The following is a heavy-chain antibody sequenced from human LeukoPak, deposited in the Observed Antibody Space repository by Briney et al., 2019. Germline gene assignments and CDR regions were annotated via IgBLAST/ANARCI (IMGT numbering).Heavy chain of an antibody. CDR2: IYYSGST. D-gene: IGHD2-21*01. CDR3: TRHSLIFNWFDP. V-gene: IGHV4-59*12. CDR1: GGSISSYY. Sequence: SETLSLTCTVSGGSISSYYWSWIRQPPGKGLEWIGYIYYSGSTNYNPSLKSRVTISVDTSKNQFSLKLSSVTAADTAVYYCTRHSLIFNWFDPWGQGTLVTVSS. J-gene: IGHJ5*02.